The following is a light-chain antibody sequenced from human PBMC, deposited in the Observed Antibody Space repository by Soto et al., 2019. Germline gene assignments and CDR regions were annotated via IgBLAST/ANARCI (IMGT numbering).Light chain of an antibody. Sequence: EIVLTQSPGTLSLSPGERATLSCRASQSVSSSYLAWYQQKPGQAPRLLIYGASSRATGIPDRFSGSGSGTAFTLTISRLEPEEFAVYYCRQYGSSPWTFGQGTKVEIK. CDR3: RQYGSSPWT. J-gene: IGKJ1*01. CDR2: GAS. CDR1: QSVSSSY. V-gene: IGKV3-20*01.